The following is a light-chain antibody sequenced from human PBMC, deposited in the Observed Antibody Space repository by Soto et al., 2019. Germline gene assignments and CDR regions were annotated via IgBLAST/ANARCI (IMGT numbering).Light chain of an antibody. V-gene: IGKV3-15*01. Sequence: EIVMTQSPATLSVSPGERVTLSCRASESLSTYLAWYQQKPGQAPRLLIYGASTKATGIPARFSGSGSATDLHLTIGRLQTEDFAVYYCQSYNDWPFTFGQGTKLEI. CDR3: QSYNDWPFT. CDR1: ESLSTY. CDR2: GAS. J-gene: IGKJ2*01.